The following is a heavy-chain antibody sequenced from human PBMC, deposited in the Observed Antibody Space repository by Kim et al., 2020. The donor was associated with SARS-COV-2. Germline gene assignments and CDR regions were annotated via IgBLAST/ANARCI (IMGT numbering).Heavy chain of an antibody. J-gene: IGHJ4*02. D-gene: IGHD3-22*01. CDR3: ASLDYYDSSVDY. CDR1: GFTFSSYA. Sequence: GGSLRLSCAASGFTFSSYAMHWVRQAPGKGLEWVAVISYDGSNKYYADSVKGRFTISRDNSKNTLYLQMNSLRAEDTAVYYCASLDYYDSSVDYWGQGTLVTVSS. CDR2: ISYDGSNK. V-gene: IGHV3-30*04.